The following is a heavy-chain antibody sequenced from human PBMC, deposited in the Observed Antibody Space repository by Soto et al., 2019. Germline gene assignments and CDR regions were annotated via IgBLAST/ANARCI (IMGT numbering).Heavy chain of an antibody. Sequence: EVQLVESGGGLVQPGGSLRLSCAASGFTFSGYWMHWVRQAPGKGLVWVSRISSDGISTTYADCAEGRFIISRDNAKNTLYLQLNRLRAEDTAVYYCARGSRGYSYGYNDYWGQGTLVSVSS. CDR3: ARGSRGYSYGYNDY. CDR2: ISSDGIST. CDR1: GFTFSGYW. D-gene: IGHD5-18*01. J-gene: IGHJ4*02. V-gene: IGHV3-74*01.